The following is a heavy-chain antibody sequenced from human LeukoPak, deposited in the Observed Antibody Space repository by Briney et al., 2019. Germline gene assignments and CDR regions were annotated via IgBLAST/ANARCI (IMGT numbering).Heavy chain of an antibody. CDR3: ASSMAAAGPYFDY. D-gene: IGHD6-13*01. Sequence: GGSLRLSCAVSGFTFSSYSMNWVRQAPGKGLEWVSYISSSSSTIYYADSVKGRFTISRDNAKNSLYLQMNSLRDEDTAVYYCASSMAAAGPYFDYWGQGTLVTVSS. CDR1: GFTFSSYS. CDR2: ISSSSSTI. V-gene: IGHV3-48*02. J-gene: IGHJ4*02.